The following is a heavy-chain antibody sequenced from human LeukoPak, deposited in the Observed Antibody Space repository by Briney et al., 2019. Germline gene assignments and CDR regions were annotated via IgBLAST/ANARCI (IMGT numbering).Heavy chain of an antibody. J-gene: IGHJ6*03. D-gene: IGHD2-15*01. CDR2: ISSSSSYI. V-gene: IGHV3-21*01. CDR3: AREGRGGSCNMDV. CDR1: GLTFSSDS. Sequence: GGSLRLSCAASGLTFSSDSMNCVRQAPGKGLEWVSAISSSSSYIYYADSVKGRFTISRDNAKNSLYLQMNSLRAEDTAVYYSAREGRGGSCNMDVWGTGTTVTVSS.